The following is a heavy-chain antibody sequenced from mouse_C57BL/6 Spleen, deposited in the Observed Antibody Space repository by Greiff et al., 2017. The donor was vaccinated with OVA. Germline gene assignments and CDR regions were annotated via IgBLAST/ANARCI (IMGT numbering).Heavy chain of an antibody. CDR2: ISSGGDYI. CDR1: GFTFSSYA. V-gene: IGHV5-9-1*02. D-gene: IGHD4-1*01. J-gene: IGHJ1*03. Sequence: EVKLQESGEGLVKPGGSLKLSCAASGFTFSSYAMSWVRQTPEKRLEWVAYISSGGDYIYYADTVKGRFTISRDNARNTLYLQMSSLKSEDTAMYYCTRGTGTGYWYFDVWGTGTTVTVSS. CDR3: TRGTGTGYWYFDV.